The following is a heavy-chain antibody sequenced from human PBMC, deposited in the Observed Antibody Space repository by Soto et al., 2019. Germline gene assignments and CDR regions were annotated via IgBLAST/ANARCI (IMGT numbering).Heavy chain of an antibody. Sequence: ASVKVSCKASGYTFTSYSISWVRQAPGQGLEWMGWISAYNGNTNYAQKLQGRVTMTTDTSTSTAYMELRSLRSDDTAVYYCAREQGPYGSGSYSFDYWGQGTLVTVSS. J-gene: IGHJ4*02. CDR3: AREQGPYGSGSYSFDY. V-gene: IGHV1-18*01. CDR2: ISAYNGNT. CDR1: GYTFTSYS. D-gene: IGHD3-10*01.